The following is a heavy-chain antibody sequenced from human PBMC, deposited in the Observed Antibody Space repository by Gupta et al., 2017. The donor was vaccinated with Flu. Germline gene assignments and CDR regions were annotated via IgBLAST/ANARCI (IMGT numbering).Heavy chain of an antibody. J-gene: IGHJ5*02. Sequence: NWVRQATGQGFEWIGWMNPNNGNTDYAQKFHDRVTLTRDTSSGTAYMELSSLTSDDTAKYYCVRGPRRGWFDRWGQGTRVTVSS. CDR2: MNPNNGNT. CDR3: VRGPRRGWFDR. V-gene: IGHV1-8*01.